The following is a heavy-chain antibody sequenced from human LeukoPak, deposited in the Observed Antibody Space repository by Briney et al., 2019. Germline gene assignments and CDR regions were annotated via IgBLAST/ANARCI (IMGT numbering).Heavy chain of an antibody. V-gene: IGHV3-48*03. CDR3: ARDLHYAFDI. CDR1: GFIFSSYE. D-gene: IGHD3-10*01. J-gene: IGHJ3*02. CDR2: ISSSGSTI. Sequence: GGSLRLSCAASGFIFSSYEMNWVRQAPGKGLEWVSYISSSGSTIYYAGSLKGRFTISRDNAKNSLYLQMNSLRAEDTAVYYCARDLHYAFDIWGQGTMVTASS.